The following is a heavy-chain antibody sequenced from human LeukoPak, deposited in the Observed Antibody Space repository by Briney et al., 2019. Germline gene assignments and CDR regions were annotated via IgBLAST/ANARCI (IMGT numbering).Heavy chain of an antibody. Sequence: GGSLRLSCAASGFSFISYGIHWVRQAPGKGLEWVGVISDDGRRKDYADSVKGRFTISRDNSKDNLYLQMNSLRAEDTAVYYCAKRPSDYGDYVSYFDYWGQGTLVTVSS. CDR1: GFSFISYG. V-gene: IGHV3-30*18. D-gene: IGHD4-17*01. CDR3: AKRPSDYGDYVSYFDY. J-gene: IGHJ4*02. CDR2: ISDDGRRK.